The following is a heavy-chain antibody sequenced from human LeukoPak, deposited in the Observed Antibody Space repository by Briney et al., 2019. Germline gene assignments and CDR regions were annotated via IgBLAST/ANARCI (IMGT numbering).Heavy chain of an antibody. V-gene: IGHV3-74*01. D-gene: IGHD3-10*01. J-gene: IGHJ4*02. CDR3: ARGKTELLWFGDPPALDY. CDR1: GFTFSSYW. CDR2: INSDGST. Sequence: PGGSLRLSCAASGFTFSSYWMHWVRQVPGKGLVWVSRINSDGSTSYADSVKGRSTISRDNAKNTLYLQMNSLRAEDTAVYYCARGKTELLWFGDPPALDYWGQRTLVTVSS.